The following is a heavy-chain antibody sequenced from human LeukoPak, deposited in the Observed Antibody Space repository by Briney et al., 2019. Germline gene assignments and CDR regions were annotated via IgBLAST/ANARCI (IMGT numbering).Heavy chain of an antibody. CDR3: ASWGAGGNS. J-gene: IGHJ4*02. Sequence: GGSLRLSCEASGFTLSTYWMNWVRQVPGKGLDWVANINPDGSGKRYVDSVKGRFTIARGNADNSLSLQMNSLRAEDTAVYYCASWGAGGNSWGQGTLVTVSS. CDR2: INPDGSGK. CDR1: GFTLSTYW. V-gene: IGHV3-7*01. D-gene: IGHD3-16*01.